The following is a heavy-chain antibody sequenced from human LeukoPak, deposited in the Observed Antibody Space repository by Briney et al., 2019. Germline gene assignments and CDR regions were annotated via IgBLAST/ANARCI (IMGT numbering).Heavy chain of an antibody. D-gene: IGHD6-19*01. CDR1: GDSISSSSYS. CDR3: ARQGAVAGTGWFDP. Sequence: PSETLSLTCIVSGDSISSSSYSWGWIRQPPGKGLEWVGSLSNTGSTYHNPSLRSRLTISVDMSKNQFSLKLSSVTAADTAVYYCARQGAVAGTGWFDPWGQGTLVTVSS. J-gene: IGHJ5*02. CDR2: LSNTGST. V-gene: IGHV4-39*01.